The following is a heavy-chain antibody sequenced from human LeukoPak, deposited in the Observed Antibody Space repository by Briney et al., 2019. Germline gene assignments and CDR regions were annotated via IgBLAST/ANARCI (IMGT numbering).Heavy chain of an antibody. CDR3: AVGYSYGTPYDY. CDR1: GGSISSSSYY. D-gene: IGHD5-18*01. CDR2: IYYSGST. J-gene: IGHJ4*02. V-gene: IGHV4-39*01. Sequence: SETLSLTCTVSGGSISSSSYYWGWLRQPPGKGLEWIGSIYYSGSTYYNPSLKSRVTISVDTSKNQFSLKLSSVTAADTAVYYCAVGYSYGTPYDYWGQGALVTVSS.